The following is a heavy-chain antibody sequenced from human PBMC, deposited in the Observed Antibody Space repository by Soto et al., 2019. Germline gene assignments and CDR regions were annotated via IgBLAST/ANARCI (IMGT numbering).Heavy chain of an antibody. J-gene: IGHJ4*02. V-gene: IGHV3-23*01. Sequence: PGGSLRLSCAASGFTFSSYAMSWVRQAPGKGLEWVSAISGSGGSTYYADSVKGRFTISRDNSKNTLYLQMNSLRAEDTAVYYCAKVGGDYYDSSGYYWSFSYFDYWGQGTLVTV. CDR2: ISGSGGST. CDR1: GFTFSSYA. CDR3: AKVGGDYYDSSGYYWSFSYFDY. D-gene: IGHD3-22*01.